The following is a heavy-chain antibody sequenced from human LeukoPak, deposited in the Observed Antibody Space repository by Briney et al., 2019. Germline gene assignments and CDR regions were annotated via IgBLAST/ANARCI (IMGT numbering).Heavy chain of an antibody. CDR2: IYYTGST. D-gene: IGHD5-24*01. CDR1: GGSTRSYY. Sequence: PSETLSLTCIVSGGSTRSYYGSWIRQPPGRGRGWIGYIYYTGSTKYNSSLKSRVTISVDTSKNQFSLKLSSVTAADTAVYYCATDHGATIGYFFDYWGQGTLVTVSS. CDR3: ATDHGATIGYFFDY. J-gene: IGHJ4*02. V-gene: IGHV4-59*01.